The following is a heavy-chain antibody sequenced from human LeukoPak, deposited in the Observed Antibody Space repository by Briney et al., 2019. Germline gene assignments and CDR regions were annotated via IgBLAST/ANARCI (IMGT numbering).Heavy chain of an antibody. CDR2: ISYDGSDK. CDR3: AKALYGGHDY. V-gene: IGHV3-30-3*01. CDR1: GFTFSNYA. D-gene: IGHD4-23*01. Sequence: GGSLRLSCAASGFTFSNYAMHWVRQAPGKGLEWVAVISYDGSDKYYADSVKGRFTISRDNSKNTLSLQMNSLRAEDTAVYYCAKALYGGHDYWGQGTLVTVSS. J-gene: IGHJ4*02.